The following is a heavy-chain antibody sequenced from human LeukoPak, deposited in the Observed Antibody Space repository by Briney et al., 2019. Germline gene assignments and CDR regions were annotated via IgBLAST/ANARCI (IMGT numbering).Heavy chain of an antibody. CDR2: ISSTGST. CDR3: ARGPYSYDSSGAFDI. J-gene: IGHJ3*02. Sequence: PSETLSLTSTVSGGSISRYYWSWIRQPPGKGLEWIGYISSTGSTTYNSSLKSRVTISVDTSKNQFSLKLSSVTAADTAVYFCARGPYSYDSSGAFDIWGQGTMVTVSS. D-gene: IGHD3-22*01. V-gene: IGHV4-4*09. CDR1: GGSISRYY.